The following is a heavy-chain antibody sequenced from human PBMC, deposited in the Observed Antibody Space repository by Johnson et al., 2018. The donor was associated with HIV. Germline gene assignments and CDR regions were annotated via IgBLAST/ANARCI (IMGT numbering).Heavy chain of an antibody. CDR2: IYNDGNT. J-gene: IGHJ3*02. D-gene: IGHD1-26*01. CDR3: AKDQGIGGATVFDI. CDR1: GFTVSSNY. Sequence: VQLVESGGGLIQPGGSLRLSCAASGFTVSSNYMSWVRQAPGKGLEWVSVIYNDGNTYYADSVKGRFTISRDNSKNTLYRQMNSLRAEDTAVYYCAKDQGIGGATVFDIWGQWTTVTVSS. V-gene: IGHV3-53*01.